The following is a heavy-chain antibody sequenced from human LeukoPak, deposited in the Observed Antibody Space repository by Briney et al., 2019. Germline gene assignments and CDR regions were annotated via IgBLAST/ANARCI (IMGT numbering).Heavy chain of an antibody. CDR3: ARDGSYCGGACYLYPYFDS. Sequence: EAGGSLRLSCAASAFTFSVYAMHWVRQAPGKGLEWVAVISYDGTIKNYADSVKGRFTISRDNSKNMLYLQMNSLRAEDTALYYCARDGSYCGGACYLYPYFDSWGQGALVTVSS. CDR2: ISYDGTIK. D-gene: IGHD2-21*02. J-gene: IGHJ4*02. CDR1: AFTFSVYA. V-gene: IGHV3-30-3*01.